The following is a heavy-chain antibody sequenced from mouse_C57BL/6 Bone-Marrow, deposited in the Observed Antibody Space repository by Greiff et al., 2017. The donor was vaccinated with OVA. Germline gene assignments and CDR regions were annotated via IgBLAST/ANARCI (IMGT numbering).Heavy chain of an antibody. J-gene: IGHJ2*01. CDR3: ARSTTVVADYFDY. Sequence: VQLQQSGPELVKPGASVKIPCKASGYTFTDYNMDWVKQSHGKSLEWIGDINPNNGGTIYNQKFKGKATLTVDKSSSTSYMELRSLTSEATAVYYCARSTTVVADYFDYWGQGTTLTVSS. CDR2: INPNNGGT. D-gene: IGHD1-1*01. CDR1: GYTFTDYN. V-gene: IGHV1-18*01.